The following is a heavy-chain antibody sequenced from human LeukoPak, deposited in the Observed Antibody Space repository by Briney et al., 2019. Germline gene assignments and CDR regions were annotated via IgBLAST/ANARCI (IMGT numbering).Heavy chain of an antibody. CDR1: GGSISSYY. CDR2: IYYSGST. V-gene: IGHV4-59*08. D-gene: IGHD6-19*01. Sequence: PSEILSLTCTVSGGSISSYYWSWIRQPPGKGLEWIGYIYYSGSTNYNPSLKSRVTISVDTSKNQFSLKLSSVTAADTAVYYCATTGYSSGWYYFDYWGQGTLVTVSS. CDR3: ATTGYSSGWYYFDY. J-gene: IGHJ4*02.